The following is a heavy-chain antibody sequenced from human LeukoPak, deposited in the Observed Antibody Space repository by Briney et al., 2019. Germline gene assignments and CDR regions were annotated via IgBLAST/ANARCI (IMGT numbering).Heavy chain of an antibody. CDR2: ISAYNGNT. CDR1: GYTFTSYG. D-gene: IGHD3-22*01. CDR3: AGVVVTFGPYYYYGMDV. V-gene: IGHV1-18*01. Sequence: GASVKVSCKASGYTFTSYGISWVRQAPGQGLEWMGWISAYNGNTNYAQKLQGRVTMTTDTSTSTAYMELRSLRSDDTAVYYCAGVVVTFGPYYYYGMDVWGQGTTVTVSS. J-gene: IGHJ6*02.